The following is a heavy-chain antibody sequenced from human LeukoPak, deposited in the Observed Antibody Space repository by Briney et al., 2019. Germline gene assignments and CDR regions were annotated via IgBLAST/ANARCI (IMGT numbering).Heavy chain of an antibody. CDR3: ARDQSGNYYYYMDV. Sequence: ASVKVSCKASGYTFTSYGISWVRQAPGQGLEWMGWISAYNGNTNYAQKLQGRVTMTTDTSTSTAYMELSSLRSEDTAVYYCARDQSGNYYYYMDVWGKGTTVTVSS. J-gene: IGHJ6*03. V-gene: IGHV1-18*01. D-gene: IGHD1-26*01. CDR2: ISAYNGNT. CDR1: GYTFTSYG.